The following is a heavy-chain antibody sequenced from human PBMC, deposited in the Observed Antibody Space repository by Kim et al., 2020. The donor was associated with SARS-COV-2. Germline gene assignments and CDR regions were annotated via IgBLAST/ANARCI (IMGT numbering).Heavy chain of an antibody. Sequence: GGSLRLSCAASGFTFSNALMNWVRQAPGKGLEWVGRIKTKTDGRATDFAAPVKGRFSISRDDSKNTLYLQMNSLKIEDTAVYYCTTQARLVVVTAAHPWWVQGTLVTVSS. CDR2: IKTKTDGRAT. CDR3: TTQARLVVVTAAHPW. V-gene: IGHV3-15*01. D-gene: IGHD2-21*02. CDR1: GFTFSNAL. J-gene: IGHJ4*02.